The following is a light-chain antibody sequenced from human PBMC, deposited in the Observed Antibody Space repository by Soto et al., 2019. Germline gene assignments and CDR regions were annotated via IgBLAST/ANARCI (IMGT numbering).Light chain of an antibody. CDR2: LGP. CDR1: QSLLYSNGYNY. Sequence: DIVMTQSPLSLPVTPGEPASISCRSSQSLLYSNGYNYLDWYLQKPGQSLQLLISLGPNRASGVRDRFSGSGSGTDFTLKITRVEAEDVGVYYCMQDLQTPITFGQGTRLEIK. V-gene: IGKV2-28*01. J-gene: IGKJ5*01. CDR3: MQDLQTPIT.